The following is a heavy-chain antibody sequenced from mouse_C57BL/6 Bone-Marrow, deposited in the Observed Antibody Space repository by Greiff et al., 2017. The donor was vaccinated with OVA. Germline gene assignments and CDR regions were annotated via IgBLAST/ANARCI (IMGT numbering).Heavy chain of an antibody. V-gene: IGHV1-52*01. Sequence: QVQLQQPGAELVRPGSSVKLSCKASGYTFTSYWMHWVKQRPIQGLEWIGNIDPSDRETHYNQKFKDKATLTVDKSSSTAYMQLSSLTSEDSAVYYCARWDYDTWFAYWGQGTLVTVSA. CDR2: IDPSDRET. CDR1: GYTFTSYW. D-gene: IGHD2-4*01. CDR3: ARWDYDTWFAY. J-gene: IGHJ3*01.